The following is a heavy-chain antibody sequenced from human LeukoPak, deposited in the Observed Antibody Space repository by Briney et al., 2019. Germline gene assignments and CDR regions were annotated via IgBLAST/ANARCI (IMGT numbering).Heavy chain of an antibody. J-gene: IGHJ4*02. CDR1: GFTFSSYW. Sequence: PGGSLRLSCAASGFTFSSYWMSWVRQAPGKGLEWVANIKQDGSEKYYVDSVKGRFTISRDNAKNSLYLQMNSLRAEDTALYFCARIIPKGPVTHDYWGQGTLVTVSS. CDR3: ARIIPKGPVTHDY. D-gene: IGHD2-21*02. CDR2: IKQDGSEK. V-gene: IGHV3-7*01.